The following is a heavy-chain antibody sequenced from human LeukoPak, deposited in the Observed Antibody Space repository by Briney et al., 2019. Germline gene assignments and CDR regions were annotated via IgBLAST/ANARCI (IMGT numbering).Heavy chain of an antibody. CDR2: INPSGGST. CDR1: GYTFTSYY. CDR3: ARDLGQYGYYYMDV. V-gene: IGHV1-46*01. J-gene: IGHJ6*03. Sequence: EASVKVSCKASGYTFTSYYMHWVRQAPGQGLEWMGIINPSGGSTSYAQKFQGRVTMTRDTSISTAYMELSSLRSDDTALYYCARDLGQYGYYYMDVWGRGTTVTVSS. D-gene: IGHD2-2*01.